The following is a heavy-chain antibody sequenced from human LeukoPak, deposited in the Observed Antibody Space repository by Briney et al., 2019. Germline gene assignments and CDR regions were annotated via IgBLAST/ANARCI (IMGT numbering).Heavy chain of an antibody. CDR2: IKQDGSEK. Sequence: GGSLRLSCAASGFTFSTYAMSWVRQAPGKGLEWVANIKQDGSEKYYVDSVKGRFTISRDNAKNSLYLQMNSLRAEDTAVYYCAREAIITMVRGDPGMDVWGQGTTVTVSS. V-gene: IGHV3-7*01. CDR3: AREAIITMVRGDPGMDV. J-gene: IGHJ6*02. CDR1: GFTFSTYA. D-gene: IGHD3-10*01.